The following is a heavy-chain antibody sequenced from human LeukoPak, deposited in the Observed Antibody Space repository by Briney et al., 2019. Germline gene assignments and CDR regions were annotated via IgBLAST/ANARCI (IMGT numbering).Heavy chain of an antibody. CDR1: GGSISSYY. Sequence: SETLSLTCTVSGGSISSYYWSWIRQPPGKGLEWIGYIYYTGSTNYNPSLKSRVTISVDTSKNQFSLTLSSVTAADTAVYYCARLGGGSYYRHFDYWGQGILVTVSP. CDR2: IYYTGST. CDR3: ARLGGGSYYRHFDY. J-gene: IGHJ4*02. D-gene: IGHD1-26*01. V-gene: IGHV4-59*01.